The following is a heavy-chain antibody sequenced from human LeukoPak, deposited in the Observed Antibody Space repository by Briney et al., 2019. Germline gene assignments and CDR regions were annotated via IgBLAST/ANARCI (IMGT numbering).Heavy chain of an antibody. CDR3: ARSVYSSSWYSYYYYMDV. V-gene: IGHV4-59*01. D-gene: IGHD6-13*01. CDR2: IYYSGST. J-gene: IGHJ6*03. Sequence: SETLSLTCTVSGGSISSYYWSWIRQPPGKGLEWLGCIYYSGSTNYNPSLKSRVTISVDTSKKQFSLKLSSVTAADTAVYYCARSVYSSSWYSYYYYMDVWGKGTTVTVSS. CDR1: GGSISSYY.